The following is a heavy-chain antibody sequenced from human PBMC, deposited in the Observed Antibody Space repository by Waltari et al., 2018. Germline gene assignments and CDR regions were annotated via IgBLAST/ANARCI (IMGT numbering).Heavy chain of an antibody. D-gene: IGHD1-26*01. CDR3: AKDTGEVGATGY. CDR1: GFTFSSSA. J-gene: IGHJ4*02. Sequence: EVQLLESGGGLVQPGGSLRLSCAASGFTFSSSAMSWVRQAPGKGLEWVSGIYSGGSTYYADSVKGRFTISRDNSKNTLYLQMNSLRAEDTAVYYCAKDTGEVGATGYWGQGTLVTVSS. CDR2: IYSGGST. V-gene: IGHV3-23*03.